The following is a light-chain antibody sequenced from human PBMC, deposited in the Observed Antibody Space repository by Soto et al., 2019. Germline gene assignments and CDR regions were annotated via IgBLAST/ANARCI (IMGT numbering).Light chain of an antibody. CDR1: QGISNW. Sequence: DIQMTQSPSSVSASVGDRVTITCRASQGISNWLAWYQQQPGRAPKLLIYGAYTLQTGVPSRFSGGGSGTHFTLIISCLQPEDFATYYCQQTNTFFPLTFGGGTRVEIK. V-gene: IGKV1-12*01. CDR3: QQTNTFFPLT. CDR2: GAY. J-gene: IGKJ4*01.